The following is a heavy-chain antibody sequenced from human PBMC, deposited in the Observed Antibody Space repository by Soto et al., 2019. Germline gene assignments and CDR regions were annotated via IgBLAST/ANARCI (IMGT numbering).Heavy chain of an antibody. CDR3: ATDCTSTSCPHLYAFDI. Sequence: ASVKVSCKFSGYTLTELSMHWVRQAPGKGLEWMGRFYPEDGETIYAQKFQGRVTMTEDTSTDTAYMEMSSLRSEDTAVYYCATDCTSTSCPHLYAFDIWGQGTMVTVS. CDR2: FYPEDGET. J-gene: IGHJ3*02. CDR1: GYTLTELS. V-gene: IGHV1-24*01. D-gene: IGHD2-2*01.